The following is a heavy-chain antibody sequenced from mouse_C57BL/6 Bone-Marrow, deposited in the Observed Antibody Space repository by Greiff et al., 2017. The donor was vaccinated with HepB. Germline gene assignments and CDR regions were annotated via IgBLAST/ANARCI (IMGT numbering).Heavy chain of an antibody. CDR3: VRQLYDYVYFDY. D-gene: IGHD2-4*01. Sequence: EVQLVESGGGLVQPKGSLKLSCAASGFSFNTYAMNWVRQAPGKGLEWVARIRSKSNNYATYYADSVKDRFTISRDDSESMLYLQMNNLKTEDTAMYYCVRQLYDYVYFDYWGQGTTLTVSS. CDR2: IRSKSNNYAT. V-gene: IGHV10-1*01. CDR1: GFSFNTYA. J-gene: IGHJ2*01.